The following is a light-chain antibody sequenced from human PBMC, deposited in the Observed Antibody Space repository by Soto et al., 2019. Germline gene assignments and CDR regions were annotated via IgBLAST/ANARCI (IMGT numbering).Light chain of an antibody. CDR1: QDISSY. V-gene: IGKV1-39*01. J-gene: IGKJ1*01. CDR3: QQSYRTPPT. Sequence: DIQMTQSPSSLSASVGERVTITCRTSQDISSYLNLYQQRPGKAPRLLIYAASSLRSGIPSRFSGSEPGTDFSLTIDGLQPEDFATYFCQQSYRTPPTFGQGTKVEVK. CDR2: AAS.